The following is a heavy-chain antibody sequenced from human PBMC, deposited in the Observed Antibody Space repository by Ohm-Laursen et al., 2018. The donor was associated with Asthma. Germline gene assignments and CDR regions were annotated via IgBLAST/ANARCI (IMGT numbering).Heavy chain of an antibody. J-gene: IGHJ3*02. CDR1: GFIVSTKF. Sequence: SLRLSCTASGFIVSTKFMIWVRQAPGKGLDWVSVIFGSTGTNYADSVKGRFTTSRDNSKNTIYLQMNSLRAEDTAVYYCAISLTTPGAFDIWGQGTMITVSS. CDR3: AISLTTPGAFDI. CDR2: IFGSTGT. D-gene: IGHD1/OR15-1a*01. V-gene: IGHV3-53*01.